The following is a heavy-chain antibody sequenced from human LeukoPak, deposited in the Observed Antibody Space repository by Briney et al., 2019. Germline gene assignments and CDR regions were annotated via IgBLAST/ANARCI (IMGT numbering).Heavy chain of an antibody. J-gene: IGHJ5*02. D-gene: IGHD6-6*01. CDR2: IFHSGSI. CDR1: GYSISSGYY. V-gene: IGHV4-38-2*01. Sequence: PSETLSLTCAVSGYSISSGYYWGWIRQSPGKGLEWIATIFHSGSIYYNPSLKSRVTISVDTSKNQFSLKLSSVTAADTAVYYCARAPLRARRTPSLGWFDPWGQGTLVTVSS. CDR3: ARAPLRARRTPSLGWFDP.